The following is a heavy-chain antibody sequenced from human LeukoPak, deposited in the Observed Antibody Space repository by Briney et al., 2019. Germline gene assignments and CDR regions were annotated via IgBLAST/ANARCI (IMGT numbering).Heavy chain of an antibody. V-gene: IGHV4-4*07. J-gene: IGHJ3*02. D-gene: IGHD3-22*01. CDR3: ARASRYYYDSSGYLIDAFDI. CDR2: IYTSGST. Sequence: SETLSLTCTLSGGSISSYYWSWIRQPAGKGLEWIGRIYTSGSTNYNPSLKSRVTMSVDTSKNQFSLKLSSVTAADTAVYYCARASRYYYDSSGYLIDAFDIWGQGTMVTVSS. CDR1: GGSISSYY.